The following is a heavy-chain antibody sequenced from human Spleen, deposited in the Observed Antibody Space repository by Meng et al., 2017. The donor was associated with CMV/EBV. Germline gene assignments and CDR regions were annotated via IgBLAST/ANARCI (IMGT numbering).Heavy chain of an antibody. Sequence: SGYTFHSYDLNWVRQATGQGLEWMGWMNPNGGNTGYAQKFQGRVTMTTNSSISTAYMELSSLRSEDTAVYYCARGRYDTSGYYSFYYWGQGTLVTVSS. CDR2: MNPNGGNT. V-gene: IGHV1-8*01. CDR3: ARGRYDTSGYYSFYY. D-gene: IGHD3-22*01. CDR1: GYTFHSYD. J-gene: IGHJ4*02.